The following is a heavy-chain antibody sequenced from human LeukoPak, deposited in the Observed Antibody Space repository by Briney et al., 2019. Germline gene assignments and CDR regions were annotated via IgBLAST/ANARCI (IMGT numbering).Heavy chain of an antibody. CDR2: ISSSSSYI. Sequence: GGSLRLSCAASGFTFSSYSMNWVRQAPGKGLEWGSSISSSSSYIYYADSVKGRFTISRDNAKNSLYLQMNSLRAEDTAVYYCARDLRYCSGGSCKGFDYWGQGTLVTVSS. J-gene: IGHJ4*02. V-gene: IGHV3-21*01. CDR3: ARDLRYCSGGSCKGFDY. CDR1: GFTFSSYS. D-gene: IGHD2-15*01.